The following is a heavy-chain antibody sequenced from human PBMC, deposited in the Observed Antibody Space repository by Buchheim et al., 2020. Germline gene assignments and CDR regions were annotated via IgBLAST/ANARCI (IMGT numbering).Heavy chain of an antibody. CDR1: GFTFNTYT. D-gene: IGHD2-15*01. J-gene: IGHJ4*02. V-gene: IGHV3-23*01. CDR3: AKAGCSGGSCSVDC. CDR2: ISGNGVTT. Sequence: EVHLLESGGGLVQPGESLRLSCAASGFTFNTYTMGWVRQAPGKGLEWVSSISGNGVTTKYADSVKGRFTIARDNSKNTLYLQMNSLTAEDTAVYYCAKAGCSGGSCSVDCWGQGTL.